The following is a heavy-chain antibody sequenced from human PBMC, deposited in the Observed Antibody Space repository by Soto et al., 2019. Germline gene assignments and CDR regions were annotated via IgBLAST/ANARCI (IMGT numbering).Heavy chain of an antibody. V-gene: IGHV1-69*13. CDR2: IIPIFGTA. CDR1: GGTFSSYA. D-gene: IGHD5-18*01. J-gene: IGHJ6*02. CDR3: ARGQEYSYGYYYYGMDV. Sequence: SVKVSCKASGGTFSSYAISWVRQAPGQGLEWMGGIIPIFGTANYAQKFQGRVAITADESTSTAYMELSSLRSEDTAVYYCARGQEYSYGYYYYGMDVWGQGTTVTVSS.